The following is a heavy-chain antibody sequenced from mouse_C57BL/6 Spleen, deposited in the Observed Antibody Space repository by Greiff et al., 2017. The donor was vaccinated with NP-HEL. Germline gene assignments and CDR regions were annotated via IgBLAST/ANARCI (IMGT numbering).Heavy chain of an antibody. Sequence: EVMLVESGGGLVKPGGSLKLSCAASGFTFSDYGMHWVRQAPEKGLEWVAYISSGSSTIYYVDTVKGRFPISRDNAKNTLFLQMTSLRSEDTAMYYCARTYDGYYQHWYFDVWGTGTTVTVSS. CDR1: GFTFSDYG. J-gene: IGHJ1*03. CDR3: ARTYDGYYQHWYFDV. V-gene: IGHV5-17*01. D-gene: IGHD2-3*01. CDR2: ISSGSSTI.